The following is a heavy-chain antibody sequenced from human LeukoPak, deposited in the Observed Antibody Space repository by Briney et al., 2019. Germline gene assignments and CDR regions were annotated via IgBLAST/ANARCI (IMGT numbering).Heavy chain of an antibody. CDR3: ARYCSSTSCSYYYYGMDV. V-gene: IGHV4-34*01. J-gene: IGHJ6*02. Sequence: SETLSLTCAVYGGSFSGYYWSWIRQPPGKGLEWIGEINHSGSTNYNPSLKSRVTISVDTSKNQFSLKLSSVTAADTAVYYCARYCSSTSCSYYYYGMDVWGQGTTVTVSS. CDR1: GGSFSGYY. D-gene: IGHD2-2*01. CDR2: INHSGST.